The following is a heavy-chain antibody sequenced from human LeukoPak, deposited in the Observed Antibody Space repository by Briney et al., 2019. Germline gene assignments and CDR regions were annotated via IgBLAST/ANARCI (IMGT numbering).Heavy chain of an antibody. CDR3: ARHDYGDSDWFDP. J-gene: IGHJ5*02. Sequence: PSETLSLTCAVYGGSFSGYYWSWLRQPPGKGLEWVGEINHSGSTNYKPSLKRRVTISVETCKNKFSLKLSSVTAADTAVYYCARHDYGDSDWFDPWGQGTLVTVSS. CDR1: GGSFSGYY. V-gene: IGHV4-34*01. D-gene: IGHD4-17*01. CDR2: INHSGST.